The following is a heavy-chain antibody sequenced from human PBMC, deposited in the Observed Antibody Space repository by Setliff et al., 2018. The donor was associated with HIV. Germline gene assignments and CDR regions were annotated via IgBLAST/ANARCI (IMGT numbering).Heavy chain of an antibody. CDR1: GDSISNNGYY. CDR3: SLQHGRPMRWFDP. CDR2: VYHRGTT. Sequence: ETLSLTCTVSGDSISNNGYYWAWIRQPPGKGLEWIGCVYHRGTTYYNPSLKSRLAMSVDTSKNKFFLKLNSLTAADTAVYYCSLQHGRPMRWFDPWGPGTLVTVS. D-gene: IGHD2-2*01. J-gene: IGHJ5*02. V-gene: IGHV4-39*01.